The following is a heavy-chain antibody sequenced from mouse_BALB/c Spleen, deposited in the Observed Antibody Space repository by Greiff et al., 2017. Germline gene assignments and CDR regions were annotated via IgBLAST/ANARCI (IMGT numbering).Heavy chain of an antibody. D-gene: IGHD4-1*01. V-gene: IGHV3-8*02. CDR3: ATPTGTWGYFDV. Sequence: EVQRVESGPSLVKPSQTLSLTCSVTGDSITSGYWNWIRKFPGNKLEYMGYISYSGSTYYNPSLKSRISITRDTSKNQYYLQLNSVTTEDTATYYCATPTGTWGYFDVWGAGTTVTVSS. CDR1: GDSITSGY. J-gene: IGHJ1*01. CDR2: ISYSGST.